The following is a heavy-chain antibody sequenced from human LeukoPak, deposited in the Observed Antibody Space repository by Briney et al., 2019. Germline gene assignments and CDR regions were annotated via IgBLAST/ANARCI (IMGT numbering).Heavy chain of an antibody. CDR2: INWNGGST. Sequence: GGSLRLSCAVSGFTFDDYGMSWVRQVPGKGLEWVSGINWNGGSTGYAVSVKGRFTISRDNAKKSVYLKMNSLRGEDTALYYCARDYCGGDCYPFDYWGQGTLVTVSS. CDR3: ARDYCGGDCYPFDY. D-gene: IGHD2-21*02. CDR1: GFTFDDYG. J-gene: IGHJ4*02. V-gene: IGHV3-20*04.